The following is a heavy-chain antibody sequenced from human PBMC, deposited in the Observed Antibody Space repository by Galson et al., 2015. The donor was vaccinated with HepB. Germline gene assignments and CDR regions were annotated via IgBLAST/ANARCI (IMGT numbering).Heavy chain of an antibody. CDR2: IYPGDSDT. CDR1: GYSFTSYW. V-gene: IGHV5-51*01. CDR3: ARQSIYCGGDCYLPNFDY. J-gene: IGHJ4*02. Sequence: QSGAEVKKPGESLKISCKGSGYSFTSYWIGWVRQMPGKGLEWMGIIYPGDSDTRYSPSFQGQVTISADKSISTAYLQWSSLKASDTAMHYCARQSIYCGGDCYLPNFDYWGQGTLVTVSS. D-gene: IGHD2-21*02.